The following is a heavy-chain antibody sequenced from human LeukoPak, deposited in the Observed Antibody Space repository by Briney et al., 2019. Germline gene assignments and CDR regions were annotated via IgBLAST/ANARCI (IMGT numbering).Heavy chain of an antibody. CDR1: GFTFSSYA. CDR2: ISSSSSYI. D-gene: IGHD3-22*01. Sequence: GGSLRLSCAASGFTFSSYAMSWVRQAPGKGLEWVSSISSSSSYIYYADSVKGRFTISRDNAKNSLYLQMNSLRAEDTAVYYCARNGQASAYYYDSSGYALTDYWGQGTLVTVSS. J-gene: IGHJ4*02. V-gene: IGHV3-21*01. CDR3: ARNGQASAYYYDSSGYALTDY.